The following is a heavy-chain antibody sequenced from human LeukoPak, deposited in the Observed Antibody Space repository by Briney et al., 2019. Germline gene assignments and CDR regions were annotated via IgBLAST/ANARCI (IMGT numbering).Heavy chain of an antibody. CDR3: ARVGVVMTDFDY. CDR2: INPSGDST. D-gene: IGHD3-3*01. CDR1: GGTFSSYA. J-gene: IGHJ4*02. V-gene: IGHV1-46*01. Sequence: GSSVKVSCKASGGTFSSYAISWVRQAPGQGLEWMGVINPSGDSTSYAQKFQGRVTVTRDTSTSTVYMELSSLRSEDTAVYYCARVGVVMTDFDYWGQGTLVTVSS.